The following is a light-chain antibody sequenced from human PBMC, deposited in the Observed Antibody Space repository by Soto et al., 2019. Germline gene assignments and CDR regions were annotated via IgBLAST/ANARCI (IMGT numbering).Light chain of an antibody. J-gene: IGLJ1*01. CDR2: EGS. V-gene: IGLV2-23*01. CDR3: CSYAGSSTYV. CDR1: ISYVGSYNL. Sequence: QSAVTQRASVSWSPGQSITIACAGTISYVGSYNLVSWYQQHPGKAPKLMIYEGSKRPSGVSNRFSGSKSGNTASLTISGLQAEDEADYYCCSYAGSSTYVFGTGTKVNVL.